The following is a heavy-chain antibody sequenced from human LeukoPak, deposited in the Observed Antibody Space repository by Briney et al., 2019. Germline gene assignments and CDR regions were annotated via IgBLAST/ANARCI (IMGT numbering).Heavy chain of an antibody. CDR1: GYTFTSYD. CDR2: MNPNSGNT. Sequence: GASVKVSCKASGYTFTSYDINWLRQATGQGLEWMGWMNPNSGNTGYAQKFQGRVTMTRNTSISTAYMELSSLRSEDTAVYYCAINDNSRRYFQYWGQGTLVTVSS. V-gene: IGHV1-8*01. J-gene: IGHJ1*01. D-gene: IGHD1-26*01. CDR3: AINDNSRRYFQY.